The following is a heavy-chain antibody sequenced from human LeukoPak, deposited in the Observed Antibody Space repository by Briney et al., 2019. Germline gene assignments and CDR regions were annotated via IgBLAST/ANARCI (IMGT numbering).Heavy chain of an antibody. Sequence: GGSLRLSCAASGFTFSNAWMSWVLQAPGKGLEWVGRIKSKTDGGTTDYAAPVKGRFTISRDDSKNTLYLQMNSLKTEDTAVYYCTTGCAQLWLGCYWGQGTLVTVSS. CDR3: TTGCAQLWLGCY. CDR2: IKSKTDGGTT. D-gene: IGHD5-18*01. V-gene: IGHV3-15*01. CDR1: GFTFSNAW. J-gene: IGHJ4*02.